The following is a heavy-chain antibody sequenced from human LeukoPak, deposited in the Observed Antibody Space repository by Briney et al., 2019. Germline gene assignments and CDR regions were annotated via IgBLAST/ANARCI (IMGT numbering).Heavy chain of an antibody. D-gene: IGHD2-2*02. CDR1: GGTFSSYA. V-gene: IGHV1-69*13. J-gene: IGHJ2*01. CDR2: IIPIFGTA. CDR3: ARVVPAAILDWYFDL. Sequence: ASVKVSCKASGGTFSSYAISWVRQAPGQGLEWMGVIIPIFGTANYAQKFQGRVTITADESTSTAYMELSSLRSEDTAVYYCARVVPAAILDWYFDLWGRGTLVTVSS.